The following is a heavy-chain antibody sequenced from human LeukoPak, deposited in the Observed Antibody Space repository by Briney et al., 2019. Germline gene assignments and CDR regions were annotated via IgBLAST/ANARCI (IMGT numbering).Heavy chain of an antibody. CDR1: GGSFSGYC. D-gene: IGHD2-2*01. J-gene: IGHJ6*03. CDR2: IDHSGST. V-gene: IGHV4-34*01. CDR3: ARASCSSTSCRPMDV. Sequence: SETLSLTCAVYGGSFSGYCWSWIRQPPGKGLEWIGEIDHSGSTNYNPSLKSRVTISVDTSKNQFSLKLSSVTAADTAVYYCARASCSSTSCRPMDVWGKGTTVTVSS.